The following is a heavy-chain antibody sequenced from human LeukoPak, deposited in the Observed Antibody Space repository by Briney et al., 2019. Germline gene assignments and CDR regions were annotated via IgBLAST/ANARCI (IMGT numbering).Heavy chain of an antibody. J-gene: IGHJ4*02. CDR3: ATLGYCSSTSCYDFDY. CDR1: GYSFTSYW. V-gene: IGHV5-51*01. CDR2: IYPGDSDT. D-gene: IGHD2-2*01. Sequence: GESLKISCKGSGYSFTSYWIGWVRQIPGKGLEWIGIIYPGDSDTRYSPSFQGQVTISADKSISTAYLQWSSLKASDTAMYYCATLGYCSSTSCYDFDYWGQGTLVTVSS.